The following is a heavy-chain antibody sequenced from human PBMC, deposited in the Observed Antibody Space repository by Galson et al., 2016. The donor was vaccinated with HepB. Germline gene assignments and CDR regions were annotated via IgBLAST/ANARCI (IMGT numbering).Heavy chain of an antibody. CDR2: FYHSGSS. D-gene: IGHD6-19*01. V-gene: IGHV4-39*01. CDR3: ARHGSPEPSGWYFLGGLDI. CDR1: GGSLSSGNYY. J-gene: IGHJ3*02. Sequence: LSLTCTVSGGSLSSGNYYWGWIRQPPGKGLEWIGSFYHSGSSYYNPSLKSRVTISVDTSKNQFSLKLSSVTAADTAVYYCARHGSPEPSGWYFLGGLDIWGQGTLVTVSS.